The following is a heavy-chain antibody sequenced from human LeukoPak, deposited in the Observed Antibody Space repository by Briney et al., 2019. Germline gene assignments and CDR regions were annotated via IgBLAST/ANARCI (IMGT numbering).Heavy chain of an antibody. CDR2: MNPNSGNT. CDR1: GYTFTGYY. D-gene: IGHD1-26*01. V-gene: IGHV1-8*03. J-gene: IGHJ4*02. CDR3: ARALSGSYQFYYFDY. Sequence: ASVKVSCKASGYTFTGYYMHWVRQATGQGLEWMGWMNPNSGNTGFAQKFQGRVTITRNTSISTAYMELSSLRSEDTATYYCARALSGSYQFYYFDYWGQGALVTVSS.